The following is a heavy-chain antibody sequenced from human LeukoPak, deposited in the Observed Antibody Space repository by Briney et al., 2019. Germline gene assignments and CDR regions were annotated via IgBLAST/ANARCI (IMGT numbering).Heavy chain of an antibody. D-gene: IGHD5-18*01. J-gene: IGHJ6*02. CDR1: GGSFSGYY. CDR2: INHSGST. CDR3: ARRRGRYSYGLPYYYYGMDV. Sequence: LETLSLTCAVYGGSFSGYYWSWIRQPPGKGLEWIGEINHSGSTNYNPSLKSRVTISVDTSKNQFSPKLSSVTAADTAVYYCARRRGRYSYGLPYYYYGMDVWGQGTTVTVSS. V-gene: IGHV4-34*01.